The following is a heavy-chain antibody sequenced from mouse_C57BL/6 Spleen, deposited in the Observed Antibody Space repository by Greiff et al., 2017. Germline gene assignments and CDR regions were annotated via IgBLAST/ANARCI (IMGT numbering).Heavy chain of an antibody. CDR3: ARDTIVTPYYYAMDD. Sequence: ESGPGLVKPSQSLSLTCSVTGYSITSGYYWNWIRQFPGNKLEWMGYISYDGSNNYNPSLKNRISITRYTSKNQFFLKLNSVTTEDTATYYCARDTIVTPYYYAMDDWGQGTSVTVSS. J-gene: IGHJ4*01. CDR1: GYSITSGYY. D-gene: IGHD2-5*01. V-gene: IGHV3-6*01. CDR2: ISYDGSN.